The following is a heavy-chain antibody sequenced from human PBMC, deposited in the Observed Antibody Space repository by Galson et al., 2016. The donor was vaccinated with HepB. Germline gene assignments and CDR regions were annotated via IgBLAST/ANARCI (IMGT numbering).Heavy chain of an antibody. CDR2: IWYDGSNE. Sequence: SLRLSCAASGFTFSSYGMHWVRPAPGKGLEWVALIWYDGSNEYYADSVKGRFTISRDNSKNTLYLQMNSLRAEDTAVYYCAREDYTIAAASFDYGGQGTLVTVSS. V-gene: IGHV3-33*01. J-gene: IGHJ4*02. D-gene: IGHD6-13*01. CDR1: GFTFSSYG. CDR3: AREDYTIAAASFDY.